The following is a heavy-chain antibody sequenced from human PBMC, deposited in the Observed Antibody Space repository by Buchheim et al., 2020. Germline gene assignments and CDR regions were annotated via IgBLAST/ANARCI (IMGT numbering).Heavy chain of an antibody. CDR1: GFTFSSYG. D-gene: IGHD6-19*01. J-gene: IGHJ1*01. CDR2: ISYDGSNK. V-gene: IGHV3-30*18. CDR3: AKQASSGWYTEYFQH. Sequence: QVQLVESGGGVVQPGRSLRLSCAASGFTFSSYGMHWVRQAPGKGLEWVAVISYDGSNKYYADSVKGRFTIPRDNSKNTLYLQMNSLRAEDTAVYYCAKQASSGWYTEYFQHWGQGTL.